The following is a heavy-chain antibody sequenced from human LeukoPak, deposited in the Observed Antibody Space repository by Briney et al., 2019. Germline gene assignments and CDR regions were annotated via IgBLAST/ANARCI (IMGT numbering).Heavy chain of an antibody. CDR2: IYTSGST. D-gene: IGHD6-13*01. J-gene: IGHJ4*02. CDR1: GGSISSYY. CDR3: ARDRPGGSSLDY. V-gene: IGHV4-4*07. Sequence: SEALSLTCTVSGGSISSYYWSWIRQPAGKGLEWIGRIYTSGSTNYNPSLKSRVTISVDTSKNQFSLKLSSVTAADTAVYYCARDRPGGSSLDYWGQGTLVTVSS.